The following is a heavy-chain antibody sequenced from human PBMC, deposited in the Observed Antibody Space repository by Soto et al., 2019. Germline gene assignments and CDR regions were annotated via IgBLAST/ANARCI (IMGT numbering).Heavy chain of an antibody. J-gene: IGHJ6*03. CDR1: GGTFSSYT. V-gene: IGHV1-69*04. D-gene: IGHD3-9*01. Sequence: SVKVSCKASGGTFSSYTISWVRQAPGQGLEWMGRIIPILGIANYAQKFQGRVTITADKSTSTAYMELSSLRSEDTAVYYCARDRRGKYYDILTGYNHYYYYYMDVWGKGTTVTVSS. CDR3: ARDRRGKYYDILTGYNHYYYYYMDV. CDR2: IIPILGIA.